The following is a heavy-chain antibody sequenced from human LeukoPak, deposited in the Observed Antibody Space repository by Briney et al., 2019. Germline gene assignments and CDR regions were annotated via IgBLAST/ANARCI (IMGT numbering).Heavy chain of an antibody. V-gene: IGHV3-15*01. J-gene: IGHJ4*02. CDR3: TTDTGGYWTWADY. Sequence: GGSLRLSCAASEFTLSNAWMSWVRQAPGKGLEWVGRIRPRSEGGTTEYAAPVKGRFTISRDDSKNTLYLQMNSLKTEGTGVYYCTTDTGGYWTWADYWGQGTLVTVSS. CDR2: IRPRSEGGTT. D-gene: IGHD3-22*01. CDR1: EFTLSNAW.